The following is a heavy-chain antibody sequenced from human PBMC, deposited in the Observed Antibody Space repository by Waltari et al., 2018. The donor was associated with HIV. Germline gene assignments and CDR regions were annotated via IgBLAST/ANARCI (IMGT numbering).Heavy chain of an antibody. CDR3: ASITYSGSYPYYGMDV. D-gene: IGHD1-26*01. CDR2: IIPIFGTA. J-gene: IGHJ6*02. CDR1: GGTFSSYA. V-gene: IGHV1-69*06. Sequence: QVQLVQSGAEVKKPGSSVKVSCKASGGTFSSYAISWVRQAPGQGLEWMGGIIPIFGTANYAQKFQGRVTITADKSTSTAYMELSSLRSEDTAVYYCASITYSGSYPYYGMDVWGQGTTVTVSS.